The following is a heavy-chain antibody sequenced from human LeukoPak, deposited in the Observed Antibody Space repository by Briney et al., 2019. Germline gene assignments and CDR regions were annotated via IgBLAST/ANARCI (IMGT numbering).Heavy chain of an antibody. J-gene: IGHJ4*02. CDR2: IYYSGST. D-gene: IGHD6-13*01. Sequence: SETLSLTCTVSGGSISSSSYYWGWIRQPPGKGLEWIGSIYYSGSTYYNPSLKSRVTISVDTSKNKLSLKLSSMTAADTAVYYCAREAGSSSWLDHWGQGTLVTVSS. V-gene: IGHV4-39*07. CDR3: AREAGSSSWLDH. CDR1: GGSISSSSYY.